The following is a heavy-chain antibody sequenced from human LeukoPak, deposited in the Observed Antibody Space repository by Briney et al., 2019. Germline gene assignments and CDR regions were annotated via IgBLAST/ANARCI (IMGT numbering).Heavy chain of an antibody. V-gene: IGHV3-49*04. CDR1: GFTFGDYA. Sequence: GGSLRLSCTASGFTFGDYAMSWVRQAPGKGLEWVGFIRSKAYGGTTEYAASVKGRFTIPRDDSKSIAYLQMNSLKTEDTAVYYCTRSHTLAGWNYVDYYFDYWGQGTLVTVSS. D-gene: IGHD1-7*01. CDR3: TRSHTLAGWNYVDYYFDY. CDR2: IRSKAYGGTT. J-gene: IGHJ4*02.